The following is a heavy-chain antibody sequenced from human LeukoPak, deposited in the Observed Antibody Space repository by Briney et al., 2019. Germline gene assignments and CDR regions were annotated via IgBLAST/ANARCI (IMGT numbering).Heavy chain of an antibody. J-gene: IGHJ6*02. Sequence: SETLSLICTVSGGSISSYYWNWIRQPPGKGLEWIGYIYDSGTTNYNPSLKSRVTMSVDSSKNQFSLKLTSVTAADTAVYYCARSVVVTATLRYHYGMDVWGQGTTVTVSS. CDR3: ARSVVVTATLRYHYGMDV. V-gene: IGHV4-59*01. CDR2: IYDSGTT. CDR1: GGSISSYY. D-gene: IGHD2-21*02.